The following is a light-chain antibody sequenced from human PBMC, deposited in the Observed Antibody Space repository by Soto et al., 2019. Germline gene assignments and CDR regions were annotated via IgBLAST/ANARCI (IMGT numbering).Light chain of an antibody. CDR1: SSNIGAGYN. J-gene: IGLJ1*01. CDR3: QSLDNSLSGSDV. CDR2: DNN. Sequence: QSVLTQPPSVSGAPGQAVTISCTGSSSNIGAGYNVHWYQHLPGTAPKLLIYDNNNRTSGVPARFSGSKSDTSASLAITGLQAEDEADYYCQSLDNSLSGSDVFGTGTKLTVL. V-gene: IGLV1-40*01.